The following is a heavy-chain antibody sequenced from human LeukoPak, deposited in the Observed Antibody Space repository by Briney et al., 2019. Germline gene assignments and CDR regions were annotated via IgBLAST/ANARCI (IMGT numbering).Heavy chain of an antibody. CDR3: ARGLRRSPGPAAICCYYYGMDV. CDR2: MNPNSGNT. D-gene: IGHD2-2*01. J-gene: IGHJ6*02. Sequence: ASVKVSCKASGYTFTSYDINWVRQATGQGLEWMGWMNPNSGNTGYAQKFQGRVTMTRNTSISTAYMELSSLRSEDTAVYYCARGLRRSPGPAAICCYYYGMDVWGQGTTVTVSS. CDR1: GYTFTSYD. V-gene: IGHV1-8*01.